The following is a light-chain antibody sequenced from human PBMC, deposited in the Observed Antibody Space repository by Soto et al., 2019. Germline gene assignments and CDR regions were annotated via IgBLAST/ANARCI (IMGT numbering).Light chain of an antibody. CDR1: QSVGRNY. CDR2: AAS. J-gene: IGKJ1*01. Sequence: EIVLTQFPGTLSLSPGERATLSCRASQSVGRNYVAWYQQKPGQAPRVIIYAASNRASGIPERFSGSGSGSDFILTIIRLEPEDFAVYYCQQYGTSPWAFGQGTKVEIK. V-gene: IGKV3-20*01. CDR3: QQYGTSPWA.